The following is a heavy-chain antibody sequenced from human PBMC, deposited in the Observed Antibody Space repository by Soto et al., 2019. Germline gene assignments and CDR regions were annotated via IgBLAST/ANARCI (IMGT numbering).Heavy chain of an antibody. CDR1: GFSLSTDDVG. V-gene: IGHV2-5*02. J-gene: IGHJ4*02. Sequence: VSGPTLVNPTQTLTLTCTFSGFSLSTDDVGVGWIRQPPGKALDWLAVIYWDDDKRYSPSLKSRLTITKDTSKNQVLLTMTNMDPVDTATYFCARSKYSISSFDYSGQGALVTVSS. CDR2: IYWDDDK. D-gene: IGHD6-6*01. CDR3: ARSKYSISSFDY.